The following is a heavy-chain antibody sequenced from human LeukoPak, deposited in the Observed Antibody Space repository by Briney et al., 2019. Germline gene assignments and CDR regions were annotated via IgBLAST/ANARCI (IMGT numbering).Heavy chain of an antibody. CDR1: GFTFSSYS. CDR3: ARDAFGSYSADP. D-gene: IGHD1-26*01. V-gene: IGHV3-21*01. J-gene: IGHJ5*02. Sequence: GGSLRLSCAAPGFTFSSYSMNWVRQAPGKGLEWVSSISSSSSYIYYADSVKGRFTISRDNAKNSLYLQMNSLRAEDTAVYYCARDAFGSYSADPWGQGTLVTVSS. CDR2: ISSSSSYI.